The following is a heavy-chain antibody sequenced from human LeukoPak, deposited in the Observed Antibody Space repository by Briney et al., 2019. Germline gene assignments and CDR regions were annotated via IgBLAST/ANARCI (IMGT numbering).Heavy chain of an antibody. CDR2: INPSGGST. Sequence: SLRLSCTASGYTFTSYYMHWVRQAPAQGLEWMAIINPSGGSTTYAHNFQGRVPITRDTSTSTVYMQLSSLRAADTAVSYCARDLCSCPSCHGGGDHWFEPWGQGTLVTVSS. CDR1: GYTFTSYY. CDR3: ARDLCSCPSCHGGGDHWFEP. V-gene: IGHV1-46*03. J-gene: IGHJ5*02. D-gene: IGHD2-2*01.